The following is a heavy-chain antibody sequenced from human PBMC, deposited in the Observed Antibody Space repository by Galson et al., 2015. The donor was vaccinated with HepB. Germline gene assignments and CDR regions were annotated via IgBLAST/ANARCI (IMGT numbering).Heavy chain of an antibody. CDR1: GFTFSSYS. CDR3: ARDQQQLVPFDY. D-gene: IGHD6-6*01. J-gene: IGHJ4*02. CDR2: ISSSSSYI. Sequence: SLRLSCAASGFTFSSYSMNWVRQAPGKGLEWVSSISSSSSYIYYADSVKSRFTISRDNAKNSLYLQMNSLRAEDTAVYYCARDQQQLVPFDYWGQGTLVTVSS. V-gene: IGHV3-21*01.